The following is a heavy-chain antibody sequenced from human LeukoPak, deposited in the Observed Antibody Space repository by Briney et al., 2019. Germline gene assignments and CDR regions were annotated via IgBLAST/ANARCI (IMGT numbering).Heavy chain of an antibody. Sequence: ASVKVSCKASGGTFSSYAISWVRQAPGQGLEWMGWISAYNGNTNYAQKLQGRVTMTTDTSTSTAYMELRSLRSDDTAVYYCARDFRLWLPSDYWGQGTLVTVSS. CDR3: ARDFRLWLPSDY. CDR2: ISAYNGNT. CDR1: GGTFSSYA. D-gene: IGHD6-19*01. V-gene: IGHV1-18*01. J-gene: IGHJ4*02.